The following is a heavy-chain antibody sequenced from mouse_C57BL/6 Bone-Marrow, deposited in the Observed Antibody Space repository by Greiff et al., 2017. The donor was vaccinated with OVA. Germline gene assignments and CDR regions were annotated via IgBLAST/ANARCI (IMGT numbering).Heavy chain of an antibody. CDR2: IYPRSGNT. J-gene: IGHJ2*01. D-gene: IGHD1-1*01. CDR3: ARLYYGSSYGDY. V-gene: IGHV1-81*01. CDR1: GYTFTSYG. Sequence: VQLQQSGAELARPGASVKLSCKASGYTFTSYGISWVKQRTGQGLEWIGEIYPRSGNTYYNEKFKGKATLTADKSSSTAYMELRSLTSEDSAVYFCARLYYGSSYGDYWGQGTTLTVSS.